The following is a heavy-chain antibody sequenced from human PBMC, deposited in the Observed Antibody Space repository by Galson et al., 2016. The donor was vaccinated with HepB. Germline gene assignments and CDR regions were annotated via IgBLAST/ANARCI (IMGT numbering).Heavy chain of an antibody. D-gene: IGHD3-9*01. V-gene: IGHV4-31*03. Sequence: TLSLTCTVSGGSISSGGYYWSWIRQHPGKGLEWIGYIYYSGSTYYNPSLKSRVTISVDTSKNQFSLRLSSVTAADTAVYSCARVLGDYDILTGYLRGDAFDIWGQGTMVTVSS. CDR1: GGSISSGGYY. CDR2: IYYSGST. CDR3: ARVLGDYDILTGYLRGDAFDI. J-gene: IGHJ3*02.